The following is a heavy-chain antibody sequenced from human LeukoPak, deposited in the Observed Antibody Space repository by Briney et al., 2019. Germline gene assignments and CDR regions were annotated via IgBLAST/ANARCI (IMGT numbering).Heavy chain of an antibody. J-gene: IGHJ4*02. CDR1: GFTFSSYA. Sequence: QSGGSLRLSCAASGFTFSSYAMSWVRQAPEKGLEWVSAISGSGGSTDYADSVKGRFTISRDNSKNTLYLQMNSLRAEDTAAYYCRGVTCSTSCHDYWGQGTLVTVSS. CDR3: RGVTCSTSCHDY. CDR2: ISGSGGST. V-gene: IGHV3-23*01. D-gene: IGHD2-2*01.